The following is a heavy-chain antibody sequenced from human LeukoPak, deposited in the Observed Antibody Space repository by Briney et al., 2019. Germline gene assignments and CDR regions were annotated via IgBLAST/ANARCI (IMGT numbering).Heavy chain of an antibody. D-gene: IGHD3-10*01. Sequence: ASVKVSCKASGYTFTSYYMRWVRQAPGKGLEWMGGFDPEDGETIYAQKFQGRVTMTEDTSTDTAYMELSSLRSEDTAVYYCATDTSRGFGEFPFDYWGQGTLVTVSS. J-gene: IGHJ4*02. CDR1: GYTFTSYY. CDR3: ATDTSRGFGEFPFDY. V-gene: IGHV1-24*01. CDR2: FDPEDGET.